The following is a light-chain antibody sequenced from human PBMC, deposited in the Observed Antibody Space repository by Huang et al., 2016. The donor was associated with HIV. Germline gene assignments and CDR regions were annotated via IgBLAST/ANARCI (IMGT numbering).Light chain of an antibody. J-gene: IGKJ2*03. CDR3: QKYNNWPRS. CDR1: PSISSN. V-gene: IGKV3-15*01. Sequence: EIVMTQSPATLSVSPGERVTLSCRASPSISSNLAWYQQKPGQAPRLLIYGASTRVTGIPARFSGSGSGTEFTLTISSLQSEDFAVYYCQKYNNWPRSFGPGTKLEIK. CDR2: GAS.